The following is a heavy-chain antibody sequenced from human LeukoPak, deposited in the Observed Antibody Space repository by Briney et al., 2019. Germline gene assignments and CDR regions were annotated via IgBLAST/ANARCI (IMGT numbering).Heavy chain of an antibody. CDR2: INAGNGNT. CDR3: AREADDGDYVGWFDP. V-gene: IGHV1-3*01. J-gene: IGHJ5*02. Sequence: ASVKVSCKASGYTFTSYAMHWVRQAPGQRLEWMGWINAGNGNTKYSQKFQGRVTITADESTSTAYMELSSLRSEGTAVYYCAREADDGDYVGWFDPWGQGTLVTVSS. CDR1: GYTFTSYA. D-gene: IGHD4-17*01.